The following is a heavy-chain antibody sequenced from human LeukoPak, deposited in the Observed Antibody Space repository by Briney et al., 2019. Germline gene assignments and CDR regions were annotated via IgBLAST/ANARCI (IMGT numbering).Heavy chain of an antibody. CDR2: IYSGGST. V-gene: IGHV3-53*01. CDR3: ARDLRPSLAAAGGGFDY. CDR1: GFTVSSNY. J-gene: IGHJ4*02. Sequence: GGSLRLSCAASGFTVSSNYMSWVRQAPGKGLEWVSVIYSGGSTYYADSVKGRFTISRDNSKNTLYLQMNSLRAEDTAVYYCARDLRPSLAAAGGGFDYWGQGTLVTVSS. D-gene: IGHD6-13*01.